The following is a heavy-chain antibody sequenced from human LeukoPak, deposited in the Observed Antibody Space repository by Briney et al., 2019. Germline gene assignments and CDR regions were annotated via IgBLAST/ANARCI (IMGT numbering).Heavy chain of an antibody. J-gene: IGHJ5*02. CDR1: GYTFTGYY. D-gene: IGHD6-6*01. CDR3: ARASLPYSSSSWFDP. CDR2: INPNSGGT. Sequence: GASVKVSCKASGYTFTGYYMHWVRQAPGQGLEWMGWINPNSGGTNYAQKFQGRVTMTRDTSISTAYMELRRLRSDDTAVYYCARASLPYSSSSWFDPWGQGTLVTVSS. V-gene: IGHV1-2*02.